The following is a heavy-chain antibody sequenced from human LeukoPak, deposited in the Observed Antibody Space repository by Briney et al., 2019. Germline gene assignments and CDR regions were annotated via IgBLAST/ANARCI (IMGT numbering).Heavy chain of an antibody. J-gene: IGHJ4*02. V-gene: IGHV3-21*01. D-gene: IGHD3-16*02. CDR1: GFTFSSYS. CDR2: ISSSSSYI. CDR3: ARDGVTFGGVIVFDY. Sequence: GGSLRLSCATSGFTFSSYSMSWVRQAPGKGLEWVSSISSSSSYIYYADSVKGRFTISRDNAKNSLYLQMNSLRAEDTAVYYCARDGVTFGGVIVFDYWGQGTLVTVSS.